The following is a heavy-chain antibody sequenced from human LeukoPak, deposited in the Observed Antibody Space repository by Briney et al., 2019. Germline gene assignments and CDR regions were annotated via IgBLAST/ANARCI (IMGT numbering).Heavy chain of an antibody. Sequence: TGGSLRLSCAASGFTFSSYAMSCVRQAPGGGLGWVSAISGSGGSTYYADSVKGRFTISRDNSKNTLYIEMNSLRAEDTAVYYCAKDGSWGDYYFYFYMDVWGKGTTVTVSS. CDR1: GFTFSSYA. CDR2: ISGSGGST. D-gene: IGHD3-16*01. V-gene: IGHV3-23*01. CDR3: AKDGSWGDYYFYFYMDV. J-gene: IGHJ6*03.